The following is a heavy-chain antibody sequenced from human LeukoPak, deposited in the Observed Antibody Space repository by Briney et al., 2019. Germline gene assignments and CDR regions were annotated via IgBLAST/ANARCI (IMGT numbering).Heavy chain of an antibody. D-gene: IGHD3-10*01. V-gene: IGHV4-59*08. CDR1: GGSISSYY. CDR2: IYSSGST. J-gene: IGHJ4*02. CDR3: ARTYYFGSGSYHFDY. Sequence: SETLSLTCTVSGGSISSYYWSWIRQPPGKGLEWIGYIYSSGSTNYNPSLKSRVTISVDTSRNQFSLKLTSVTAADTAVYYCARTYYFGSGSYHFDYWGQGTLVTVSS.